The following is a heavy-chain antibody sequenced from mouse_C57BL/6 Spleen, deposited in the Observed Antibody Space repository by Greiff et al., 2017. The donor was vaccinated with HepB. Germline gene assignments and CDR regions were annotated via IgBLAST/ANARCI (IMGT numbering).Heavy chain of an antibody. D-gene: IGHD2-12*01. CDR2: ISSGSSTI. J-gene: IGHJ2*01. CDR1: GFTFSDYG. Sequence: EVQRVESGGGLVKPGGSLKLSCAASGFTFSDYGMHWVRQAPEKGLEWVAYISSGSSTIYYADTVKGRFTISRDNAKNTLFLQMTSLRSEDTAMYYCARRAYYSSLDYWGQGTTLTVSS. CDR3: ARRAYYSSLDY. V-gene: IGHV5-17*01.